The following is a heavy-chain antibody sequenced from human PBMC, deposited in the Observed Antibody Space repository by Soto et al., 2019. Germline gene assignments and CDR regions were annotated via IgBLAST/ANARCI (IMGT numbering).Heavy chain of an antibody. CDR3: SRDRRDAAPYFYYGMDV. V-gene: IGHV3-49*03. Sequence: GGSLRLSCAASGFTFGDYAMNWFRRAPGKGLEWLGFIRSKAYGGATDYAASVKGRFTISRDDSKGIAYLQMNSLKTEDTAVYYCSRDRRDAAPYFYYGMDVWGQGTTVTVSS. CDR1: GFTFGDYA. J-gene: IGHJ6*02. CDR2: IRSKAYGGAT. D-gene: IGHD2-2*01.